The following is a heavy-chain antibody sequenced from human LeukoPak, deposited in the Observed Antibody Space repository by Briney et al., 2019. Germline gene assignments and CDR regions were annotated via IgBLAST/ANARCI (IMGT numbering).Heavy chain of an antibody. D-gene: IGHD3-10*01. J-gene: IGHJ4*02. CDR2: FDPEDGET. CDR1: GYTLTELS. Sequence: ASVKVSCKVSGYTLTELSMHWVRQAPGKGLEWMGGFDPEDGETIYAQKFQGRVTMTEDTSTDTAYMELSSLRSEDTAVYYCATVFDMVRGVLFDYWGQGTLVTVSS. CDR3: ATVFDMVRGVLFDY. V-gene: IGHV1-24*01.